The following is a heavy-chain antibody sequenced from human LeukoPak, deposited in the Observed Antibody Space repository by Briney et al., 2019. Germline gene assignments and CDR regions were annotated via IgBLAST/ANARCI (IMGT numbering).Heavy chain of an antibody. Sequence: SETLSLTCTVSGGSISSGGYYWSWIRQHPGKGLEWIGYIYYSGSTYYNPSLKSRVTISVDTSKNQFSLKLSSVTAADTAVYYCARVDPTYYYGSGSYAFDIWGQGTMVTVSS. D-gene: IGHD3-10*01. V-gene: IGHV4-31*03. J-gene: IGHJ3*02. CDR3: ARVDPTYYYGSGSYAFDI. CDR2: IYYSGST. CDR1: GGSISSGGYY.